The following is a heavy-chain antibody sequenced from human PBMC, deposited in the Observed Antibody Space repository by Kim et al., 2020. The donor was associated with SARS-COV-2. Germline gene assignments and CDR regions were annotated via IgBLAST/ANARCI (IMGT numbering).Heavy chain of an antibody. CDR1: GFTVSSNY. CDR2: IYSGGST. Sequence: GGSLRLSCAASGFTVSSNYMSWVRQAPGKGLEWVSVIYSGGSTYYADSVKGRFTISRDNSKNTLYLQMNSLRAEDTAVYYCARGVYLPYYYDSSGYYYDYWGQGTLVTVSS. V-gene: IGHV3-53*01. J-gene: IGHJ4*02. CDR3: ARGVYLPYYYDSSGYYYDY. D-gene: IGHD3-22*01.